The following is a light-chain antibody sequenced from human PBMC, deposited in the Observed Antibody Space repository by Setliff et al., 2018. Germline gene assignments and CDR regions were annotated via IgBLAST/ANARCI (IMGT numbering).Light chain of an antibody. J-gene: IGLJ1*01. CDR1: GGLVGGYNY. V-gene: IGLV2-8*01. CDR2: EVT. Sequence: QSALTQPPSASGSPGQSVTISYTGTGGLVGGYNYVSWYQQHPGKAPRLIIYEVTKRPSGVPDRFSGSNSGNTASLTVSGLQAEDEADYYCSSNIGSNNFDVFGTGTKVTVL. CDR3: SSNIGSNNFDV.